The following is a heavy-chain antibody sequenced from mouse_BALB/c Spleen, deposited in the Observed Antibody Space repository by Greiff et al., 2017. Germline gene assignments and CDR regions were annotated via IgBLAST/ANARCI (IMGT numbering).Heavy chain of an antibody. CDR2: INPYNGAT. CDR1: GYSFTGYY. CDR3: ARFDDCFDY. D-gene: IGHD2-4*01. V-gene: IGHV1-26*01. J-gene: IGHJ2*01. Sequence: VQLQQSGPELVKPGASVKISCKASGYSFTGYYMHWVKQSHVKSLEWIGRINPYNGATSYNQNFKDKASLTVDKSSSTAYMELHSLTSEDSAVYYCARFDDCFDYWGQGTTLTVSS.